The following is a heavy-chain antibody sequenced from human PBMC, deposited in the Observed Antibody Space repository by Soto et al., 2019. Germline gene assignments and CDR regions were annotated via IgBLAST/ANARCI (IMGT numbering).Heavy chain of an antibody. Sequence: GGSLRLSCAASGFTFSSYWMHWVRQAPGKGLVWVSRINSDGSSTSYADSVKGRFTISRDNAKNTLYLQMNSLRAEDTAVYYCASSYYDFWSGYPLDVWGQGTTVTVS. CDR1: GFTFSSYW. D-gene: IGHD3-3*01. V-gene: IGHV3-74*01. CDR3: ASSYYDFWSGYPLDV. J-gene: IGHJ6*02. CDR2: INSDGSST.